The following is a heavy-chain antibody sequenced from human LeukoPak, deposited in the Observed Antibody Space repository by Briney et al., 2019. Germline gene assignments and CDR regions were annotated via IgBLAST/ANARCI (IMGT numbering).Heavy chain of an antibody. CDR3: ARSPSAFDY. Sequence: ASVKVSCKASGYTFTSYYMHWVRQAPGQGVAWMGIINPSGGSTSYAQQFQGRVTMTRDMSTSTVYMELSSLRSEDTAVYYCARSPSAFDYWGQGTLVTVSS. J-gene: IGHJ4*02. V-gene: IGHV1-46*01. CDR1: GYTFTSYY. CDR2: INPSGGST. D-gene: IGHD2-15*01.